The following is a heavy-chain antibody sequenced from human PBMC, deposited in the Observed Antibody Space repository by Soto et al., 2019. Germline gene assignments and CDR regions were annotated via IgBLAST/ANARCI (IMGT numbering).Heavy chain of an antibody. Sequence: ETLSLTCAVYGASFSGYYWSWIRQPPGKGLEWIGEINHSGSTNYNPSLKSRVTISVDTSKNQFSLKLSSVTAADTAVYYCARSFTVLRYFDWSNNWFDPWGQGTLVTVSS. J-gene: IGHJ5*02. CDR2: INHSGST. CDR1: GASFSGYY. V-gene: IGHV4-34*01. D-gene: IGHD3-9*01. CDR3: ARSFTVLRYFDWSNNWFDP.